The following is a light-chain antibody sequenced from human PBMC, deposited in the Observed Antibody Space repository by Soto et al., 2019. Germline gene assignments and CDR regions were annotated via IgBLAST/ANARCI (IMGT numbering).Light chain of an antibody. Sequence: QLVLTQPPSVSGAPGQRVTISCTGSSSNIGAGYDVHWYQQLPGTAPKLLIYGNNNRPSGVPDRFSGSKSGTSASLAITGLQAEDEADYYCQSYDSSLSGQGVFGGGTKLTVL. CDR3: QSYDSSLSGQGV. CDR1: SSNIGAGYD. CDR2: GNN. V-gene: IGLV1-40*01. J-gene: IGLJ3*02.